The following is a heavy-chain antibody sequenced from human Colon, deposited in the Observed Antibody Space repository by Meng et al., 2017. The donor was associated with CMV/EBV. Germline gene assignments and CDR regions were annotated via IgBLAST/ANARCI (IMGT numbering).Heavy chain of an antibody. CDR2: VYYSGSA. J-gene: IGHJ6*02. V-gene: IGHV4-59*01. CDR3: ARVRQLEGSSSNYHYYCGMDV. CDR1: GGPISGYY. D-gene: IGHD1-1*01. Sequence: SETLPLTCSVSGGPISGYYWSWIRQPPGKGLEWIGRVYYSGSAQYNPSLQSRVTISADTSKNQISLKLTSVTAADTAMYYCARVRQLEGSSSNYHYYCGMDVWGQGTTVTVSS.